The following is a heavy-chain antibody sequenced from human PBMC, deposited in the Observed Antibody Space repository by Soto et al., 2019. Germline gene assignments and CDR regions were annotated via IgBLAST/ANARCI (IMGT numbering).Heavy chain of an antibody. CDR1: GFTFSSYS. Sequence: GGSLRLSCAASGFTFSSYSMNWVRQAPGKGLEWVLSISSSSSYIYYADSVKGRFTISRDNAKNSLYLQMNSLRAEDTAVYYCARSPGYYDFPLKLSKVLYYFDYWGQGTLVTVSS. CDR3: ARSPGYYDFPLKLSKVLYYFDY. J-gene: IGHJ4*02. V-gene: IGHV3-21*01. D-gene: IGHD3-3*01. CDR2: ISSSSSYI.